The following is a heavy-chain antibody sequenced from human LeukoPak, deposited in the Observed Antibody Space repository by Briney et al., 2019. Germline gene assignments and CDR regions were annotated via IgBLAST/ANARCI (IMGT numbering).Heavy chain of an antibody. D-gene: IGHD3-22*01. J-gene: IGHJ4*02. CDR3: TTDLRYYYDSSGYFGY. CDR1: GYTFSSYG. Sequence: PGGSLRLSCAASGYTFSSYGMHWVRQAPGKGLEWVSHISSSSSTIYYADSVKGRFTISRDNAKNSLYLQMNSLRAEDTAVCYCTTDLRYYYDSSGYFGYWGQGTLVTVSS. V-gene: IGHV3-48*04. CDR2: ISSSSSTI.